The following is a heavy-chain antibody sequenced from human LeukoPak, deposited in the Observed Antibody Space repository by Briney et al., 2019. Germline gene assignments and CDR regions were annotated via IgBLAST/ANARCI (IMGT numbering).Heavy chain of an antibody. J-gene: IGHJ6*02. D-gene: IGHD6-13*01. CDR3: ATEGIAAAAPYYYGMDV. Sequence: ASVKVSCKVSGYTLTELSMHWVRQAPGKGLEWMGGFDPEDGETIYAQKFQGRVTMTGDTSTDTAYMELSSLRSEDTAVYYCATEGIAAAAPYYYGMDVWGQGTTVTVSS. CDR1: GYTLTELS. V-gene: IGHV1-24*01. CDR2: FDPEDGET.